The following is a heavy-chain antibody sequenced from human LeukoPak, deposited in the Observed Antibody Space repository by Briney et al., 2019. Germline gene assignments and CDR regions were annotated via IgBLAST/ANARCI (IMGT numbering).Heavy chain of an antibody. Sequence: PSETLSLTCTVSGGSISSSSYYWGWIRQPPGKGLEWIGSIYYSGSTYYNPSLKSRVTISVDTSKNQFSLKLSSVTAADTAVYYCARRVGTGTYRNWFDPWGQGTLVTVSS. V-gene: IGHV4-39*01. CDR2: IYYSGST. D-gene: IGHD1-1*01. J-gene: IGHJ5*02. CDR1: GGSISSSSYY. CDR3: ARRVGTGTYRNWFDP.